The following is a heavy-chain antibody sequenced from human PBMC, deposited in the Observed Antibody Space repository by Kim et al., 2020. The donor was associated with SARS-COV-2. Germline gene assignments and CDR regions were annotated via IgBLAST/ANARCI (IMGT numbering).Heavy chain of an antibody. J-gene: IGHJ4*02. D-gene: IGHD1-26*01. CDR3: ARRQGLSGSKRGSFDY. CDR1: GYSFTSYW. CDR2: IYPSDSDT. Sequence: GESLKISCKGSGYSFTSYWIGWVRQMPGKGLEWMGIIYPSDSDTRYSPSFQGQVTISADKSISTAYLQWSSLKASDTAMYYCARRQGLSGSKRGSFDYWGQGTLVTVSS. V-gene: IGHV5-51*01.